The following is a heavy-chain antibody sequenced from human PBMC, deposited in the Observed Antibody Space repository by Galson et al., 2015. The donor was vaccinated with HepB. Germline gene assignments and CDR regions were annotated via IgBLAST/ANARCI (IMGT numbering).Heavy chain of an antibody. V-gene: IGHV3-11*05. Sequence: SLRLSCAASGFTFSDYYMSWIRQAPGKGLEWVSYISSSSSYTNYADSVKGRFTISRDNAKNSLYLQMNSLRAEDTAVYYCARGGYSYGHAFDYWGQGTLVTVSS. CDR1: GFTFSDYY. CDR3: ARGGYSYGHAFDY. J-gene: IGHJ4*02. CDR2: ISSSSSYT. D-gene: IGHD5-18*01.